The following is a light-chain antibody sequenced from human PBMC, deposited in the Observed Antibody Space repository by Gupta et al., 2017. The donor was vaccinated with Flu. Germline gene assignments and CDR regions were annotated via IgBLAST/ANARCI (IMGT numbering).Light chain of an antibody. CDR3: HQSSSLPYS. CDR2: YAS. V-gene: IGKV6-21*01. J-gene: IGKJ2*03. Sequence: IVLTQSLDFQSVPPQDKVTLTCRASQSICSSLHWYQQKPDQSPKLLIKYASQSFSGVPSRFSGSGSGTDFTLTINSLEAEDAATYYCHQSSSLPYSFGQGTKLEIK. CDR1: QSICSS.